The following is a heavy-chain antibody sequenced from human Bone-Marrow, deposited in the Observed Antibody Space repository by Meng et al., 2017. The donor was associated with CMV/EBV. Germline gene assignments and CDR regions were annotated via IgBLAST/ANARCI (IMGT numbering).Heavy chain of an antibody. CDR1: GFTFSSYW. V-gene: IGHV3-7*01. CDR3: ARGYGWHAFDI. D-gene: IGHD5-18*01. CDR2: ANQDGSET. Sequence: GESLKISCATSGFTFSSYWMGWVRQAPGKGLEWVASANQDGSETYHVDSVKGRFTISRDNGQNSLYLQMASLTADDTALYYCARGYGWHAFDIWGQGTMVTVSS. J-gene: IGHJ3*02.